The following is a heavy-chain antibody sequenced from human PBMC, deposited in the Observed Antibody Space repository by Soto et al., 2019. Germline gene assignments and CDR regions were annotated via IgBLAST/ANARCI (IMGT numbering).Heavy chain of an antibody. CDR2: INHSGST. CDR3: ARGDYRGYFDY. Sequence: ASETLSLTCAVYGGSFSGYYWSWIRQPPGKGLEWIGEINHSGSTNYNPSLKSQVTISVDTSKNQFSLKLSSVTAADTAVYYCARGDYRGYFDYWGQGTLVTVSS. V-gene: IGHV4-34*01. J-gene: IGHJ4*02. CDR1: GGSFSGYY. D-gene: IGHD4-4*01.